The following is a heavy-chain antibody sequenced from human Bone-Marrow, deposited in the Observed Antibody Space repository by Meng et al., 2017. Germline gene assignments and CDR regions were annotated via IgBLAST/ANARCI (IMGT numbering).Heavy chain of an antibody. CDR1: GGSISSGDYY. D-gene: IGHD6-13*01. J-gene: IGHJ5*02. CDR3: ARDRGIAAAGQDNNWFDP. V-gene: IGHV4-30-4*01. Sequence: QVQLQESGPGLWKPSQTLSLTCTVSGGSISSGDYYWSWIRQPPGKGLEWIGYIYYSGSTYYNPSLKSRVTISVDTSKNQFSLKLSSVTAADTAVYYCARDRGIAAAGQDNNWFDPWGQGTLVTVSS. CDR2: IYYSGST.